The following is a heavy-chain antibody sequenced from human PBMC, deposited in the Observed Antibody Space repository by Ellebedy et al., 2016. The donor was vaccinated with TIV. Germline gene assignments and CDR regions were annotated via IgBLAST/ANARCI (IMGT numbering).Heavy chain of an antibody. Sequence: GESLKISXAASGFTFSSYGMHWVRQAPGKGLEWVAVISYDGSNKYYADSVKGRFTISRDNSKNTLYLQMNSLRAEDTAVYYACREKPAADYYYYGMDVWGQGTTVTVSS. CDR3: CREKPAADYYYYGMDV. CDR1: GFTFSSYG. J-gene: IGHJ6*02. D-gene: IGHD2-2*01. V-gene: IGHV3-30*03. CDR2: ISYDGSNK.